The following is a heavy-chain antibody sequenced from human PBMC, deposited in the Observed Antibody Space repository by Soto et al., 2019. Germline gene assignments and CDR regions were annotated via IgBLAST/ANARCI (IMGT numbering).Heavy chain of an antibody. D-gene: IGHD6-19*01. CDR1: GFTFSSYT. CDR2: ISGSGGST. CDR3: VKERAVAV. J-gene: IGHJ4*02. V-gene: IGHV3-23*01. Sequence: EVQLLESGGGLVQPGGSLRLSCAASGFTFSSYTMNWVRQAPGKGLEWVSSISGSGGSTYYADSVKGRFTISRDNSKNTLYLQKSSLRAEDTAVYYCVKERAVAVWGQGTLVTVSS.